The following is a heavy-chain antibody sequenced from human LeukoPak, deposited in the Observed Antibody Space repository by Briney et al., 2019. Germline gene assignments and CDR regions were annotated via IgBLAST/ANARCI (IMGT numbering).Heavy chain of an antibody. CDR2: INAGNGNT. CDR3: ARSRAIVATITGFDY. CDR1: GYTFTSYA. D-gene: IGHD5-12*01. Sequence: ASVKVSCKASGYTFTSYAMHWVRQAPGQRLEWMGWINAGNGNTKYSQKFQGRVTITRDTSAGTAYMELSSLRSEDTAVYYCARSRAIVATITGFDYWGQGTLVTVPS. V-gene: IGHV1-3*01. J-gene: IGHJ4*02.